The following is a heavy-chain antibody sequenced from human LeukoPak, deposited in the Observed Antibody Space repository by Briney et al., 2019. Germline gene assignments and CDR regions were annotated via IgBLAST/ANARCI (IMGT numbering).Heavy chain of an antibody. CDR3: ARAQGEPWYGSGSYQTEYFQH. D-gene: IGHD3-10*01. CDR1: GDSINNYY. V-gene: IGHV4-59*06. Sequence: PSETLSLTCSVSGDSINNYYWNWIRQPPGKGLEWIGYIYYSGSTYYNPSLKSRVTISVDTSKNQFSLKLSSVTAADTAVYYCARAQGEPWYGSGSYQTEYFQHWGQGTLVTVSS. J-gene: IGHJ1*01. CDR2: IYYSGST.